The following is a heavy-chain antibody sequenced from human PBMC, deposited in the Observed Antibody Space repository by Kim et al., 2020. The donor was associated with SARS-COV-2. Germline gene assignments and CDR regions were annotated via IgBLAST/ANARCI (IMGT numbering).Heavy chain of an antibody. V-gene: IGHV3-48*03. CDR1: GFTFSSYE. Sequence: GGSLRLSCAASGFTFSSYEMNWVRQAPGKGLEWVSYISSSGSTIYYADSVKGRFTISRDNAKNSLYMQMNSLRAEDTAVYYCARDFHYYYMDVWGKGTTVTVSS. CDR3: ARDFHYYYMDV. CDR2: ISSSGSTI. J-gene: IGHJ6*03.